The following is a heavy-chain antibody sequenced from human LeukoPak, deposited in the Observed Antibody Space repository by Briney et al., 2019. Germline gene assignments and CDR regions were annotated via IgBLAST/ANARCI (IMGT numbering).Heavy chain of an antibody. Sequence: SETLSLTCTVSGGSISSYYWSWIRQPPGKGLEWIGYIYYGGSTNYNPSLKSRVTISVDTSKNQFSLKLSSVTAADTAVYYCARARTANLFTRLYYYMDVWGKGTTVTVSS. D-gene: IGHD5-18*01. V-gene: IGHV4-59*12. CDR2: IYYGGST. CDR3: ARARTANLFTRLYYYMDV. CDR1: GGSISSYY. J-gene: IGHJ6*03.